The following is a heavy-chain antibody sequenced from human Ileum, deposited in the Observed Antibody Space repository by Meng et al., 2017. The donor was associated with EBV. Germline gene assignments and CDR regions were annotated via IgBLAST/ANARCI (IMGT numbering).Heavy chain of an antibody. D-gene: IGHD4-17*01. CDR2: ISGSGDNT. V-gene: IGHV3-23*01. J-gene: IGHJ1*01. CDR1: GVTFSSYA. CDR3: ARVGDYAYKD. Sequence: LWEVGGGWVQPGGSLRLSCAAFGVTFSSYAMSWVRQAPGKGLEWVSSISGSGDNTYYADSLKGRFTISRDNSGNTLYLQMNSLRAEDTAVYYCARVGDYAYKDWGQGTLVTVSS.